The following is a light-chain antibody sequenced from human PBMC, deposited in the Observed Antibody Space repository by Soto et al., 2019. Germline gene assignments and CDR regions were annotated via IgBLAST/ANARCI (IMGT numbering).Light chain of an antibody. V-gene: IGKV1-12*01. CDR1: QSISKW. CDR2: DVF. J-gene: IGKJ4*01. Sequence: VSAYEVVRVTFTFLASQSISKWLAWSQQKPVKALKLQVYDVFMLEIGVPSRFSGTGSWTDFTLTICSLQPEDFTTYYSKKANSLPLTSGGGTMV. CDR3: KKANSLPLT.